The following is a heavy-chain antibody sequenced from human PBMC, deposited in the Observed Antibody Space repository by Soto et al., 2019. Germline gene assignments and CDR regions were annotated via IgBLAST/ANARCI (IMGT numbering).Heavy chain of an antibody. CDR3: VRARYSSGWDY. V-gene: IGHV1-2*04. CDR1: GYTFTGYY. Sequence: QVQLVQSGAEVKKPGASVKVSCKAPGYTFTGYYIHWVRQAPGQGLEWMGWINPNSGGTNYAQKLQGWLTMTRDTPISTAYMELGRLIFDDTAVYYCVRARYSSGWDYWGQGTQVPVSS. D-gene: IGHD6-19*01. J-gene: IGHJ4*02. CDR2: INPNSGGT.